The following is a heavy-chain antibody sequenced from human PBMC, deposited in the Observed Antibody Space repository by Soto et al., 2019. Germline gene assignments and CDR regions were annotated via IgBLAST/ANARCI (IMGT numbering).Heavy chain of an antibody. CDR1: GGSFSGYY. Sequence: SETLSLTCAVYGGSFSGYYWSWIRQPPGKGLEWIGEINHSGSTNYNPSLKSRVTISVDTSKNQFSLKLSSVTAADTAVYYCARVRLQQLAYGMDVWGQGTRVTVSS. CDR2: INHSGST. J-gene: IGHJ6*02. V-gene: IGHV4-34*01. D-gene: IGHD6-13*01. CDR3: ARVRLQQLAYGMDV.